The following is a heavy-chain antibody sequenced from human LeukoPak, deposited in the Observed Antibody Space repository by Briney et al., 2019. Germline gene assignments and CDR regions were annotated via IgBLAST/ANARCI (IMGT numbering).Heavy chain of an antibody. CDR1: GGSISSYY. CDR2: IYYSRST. V-gene: IGHV4-59*01. Sequence: PSETLSLTCTVSGGSISSYYWSWIRQPPGKGLEWIGYIYYSRSTNYNPSLKSRVTISVDTSKNQFSLKLSSVTAADTAVYYCARHGGSVDDAFDIWGQGTMVTVSS. D-gene: IGHD4-23*01. J-gene: IGHJ3*02. CDR3: ARHGGSVDDAFDI.